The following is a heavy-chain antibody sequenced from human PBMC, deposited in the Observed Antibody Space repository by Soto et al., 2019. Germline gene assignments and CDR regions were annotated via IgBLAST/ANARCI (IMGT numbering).Heavy chain of an antibody. CDR2: ISPHNGNA. J-gene: IGHJ4*02. V-gene: IGHV1-18*01. CDR3: ARDRSGWYDF. D-gene: IGHD6-19*01. Sequence: VRRAPGQGLEWMGWISPHNGNAKYAQKFQDRVTMTADTAASTVYMELRSLRSDDSAVFYCARDRSGWYDFWGQGTLVTVSS.